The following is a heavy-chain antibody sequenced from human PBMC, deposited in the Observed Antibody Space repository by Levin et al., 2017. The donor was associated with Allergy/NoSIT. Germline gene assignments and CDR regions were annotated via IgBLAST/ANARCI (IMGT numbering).Heavy chain of an antibody. CDR1: GGSISSSSYY. CDR2: IYYSGST. CDR3: ASLRGYSYGHLIDY. V-gene: IGHV4-39*01. Sequence: SETLSLTCTVSGGSISSSSYYWGWIRQPPGKGLEWIGSIYYSGSTYYNPSLKSRVTISVDTSKNQFSLKLSSVTAADTAVYYCASLRGYSYGHLIDYWGQGTLVTVAS. D-gene: IGHD5-18*01. J-gene: IGHJ4*02.